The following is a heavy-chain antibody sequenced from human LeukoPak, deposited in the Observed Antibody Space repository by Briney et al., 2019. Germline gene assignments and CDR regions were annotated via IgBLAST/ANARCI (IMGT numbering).Heavy chain of an antibody. J-gene: IGHJ4*02. CDR1: GFSFSSSA. D-gene: IGHD5/OR15-5a*01. CDR3: ATQLIVSAANELDY. V-gene: IGHV3-21*01. CDR2: ITSSSYI. Sequence: GGSLRLSCAASGFSFSSSAMSWVRQAPGKGLEWVSSITSSSYIYYADSVKGRFTISRDNAKNSLFLQMNSLRAEDTAVYYCATQLIVSAANELDYWGQGTLVTVSS.